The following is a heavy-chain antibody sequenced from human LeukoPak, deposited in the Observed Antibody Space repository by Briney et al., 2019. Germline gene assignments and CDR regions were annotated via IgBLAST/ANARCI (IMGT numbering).Heavy chain of an antibody. D-gene: IGHD5-18*01. V-gene: IGHV4-34*01. CDR1: GFSITDHH. CDR3: ASTLIGGYSYGLFDY. Sequence: GSLRLSCAGAGFSITDHHMDWIRQPPGKGLEWIGEINHSGSTNYNPSLKSRVTISVDTSKNQFSLKLSSVTAADTAVYYCASTLIGGYSYGLFDYWGQGTLVTVSS. J-gene: IGHJ4*02. CDR2: INHSGST.